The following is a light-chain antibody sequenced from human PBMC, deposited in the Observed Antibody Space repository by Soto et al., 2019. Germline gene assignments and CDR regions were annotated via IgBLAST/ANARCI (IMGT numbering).Light chain of an antibody. J-gene: IGLJ3*02. CDR3: ATWDSSLSGWV. V-gene: IGLV1-51*02. Sequence: QSVLTQPPSVSAAPGQTVTISCSGSSSNIGKNYVSWYQHLPGTAPKLLIYENNKRPSGIPDRISGSKSGTSATLGITGLQTGDEADYYCATWDSSLSGWVFGGGTKLTVL. CDR1: SSNIGKNY. CDR2: ENN.